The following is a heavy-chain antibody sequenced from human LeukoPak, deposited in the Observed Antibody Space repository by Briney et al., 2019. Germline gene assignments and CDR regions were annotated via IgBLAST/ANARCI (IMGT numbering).Heavy chain of an antibody. CDR1: GGTFSSYA. J-gene: IGHJ4*02. CDR3: ARVHGDYGLGHDY. D-gene: IGHD4-17*01. V-gene: IGHV1-69*04. Sequence: GSSVKVSCKASGGTFSSYAISWVRQAPGQGLEWMGRIIPILGIANYAQKFQGRVTITADKSTSTAYMELSSLRSEDTAVYYCARVHGDYGLGHDYWDQGTLVTVSS. CDR2: IIPILGIA.